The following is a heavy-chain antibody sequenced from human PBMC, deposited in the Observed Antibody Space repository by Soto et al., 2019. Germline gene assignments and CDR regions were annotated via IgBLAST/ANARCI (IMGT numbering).Heavy chain of an antibody. CDR3: AKDSVALLWFGASDY. CDR1: GFTFDDSA. D-gene: IGHD3-10*01. CDR2: ISWNSGSI. J-gene: IGHJ4*02. V-gene: IGHV3-9*01. Sequence: EVQLVESGGVLVQPGRSLRLSWAAAGFTFDDSAMHWFRQAPGTGLEWVSGISWNSGSIGYADSVKGRFTISRDNAKNSLYLQMNSLRAEDTALYYCAKDSVALLWFGASDYWGQGTLVTVSS.